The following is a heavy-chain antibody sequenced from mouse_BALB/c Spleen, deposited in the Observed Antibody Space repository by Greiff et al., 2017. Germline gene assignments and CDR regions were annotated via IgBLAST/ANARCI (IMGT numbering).Heavy chain of an antibody. CDR2: IFPGTGTT. CDR1: GYTFTSYW. CDR3: ARSGGITPMDY. J-gene: IGHJ4*01. Sequence: VKLQESGAELAKPGASVKMSCKASGYTFTSYWMHWVKQRPGQGLGWIGEIFPGTGTTYYNEKFKGKATLTIDTSSSTAYMQLSSLTSEDSAVYFCARSGGITPMDYWGQGTSVTVSS. D-gene: IGHD2-4*01. V-gene: IGHV1S132*01.